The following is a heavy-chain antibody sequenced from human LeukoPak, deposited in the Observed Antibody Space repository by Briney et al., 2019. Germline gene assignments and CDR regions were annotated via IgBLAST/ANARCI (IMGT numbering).Heavy chain of an antibody. CDR1: GFTFSDYS. V-gene: IGHV3-7*01. CDR3: ARDEDCSSTSCYNYYYYMDV. D-gene: IGHD2-2*02. CDR2: IKQDGSEK. J-gene: IGHJ6*03. Sequence: GGSLRLSCAASGFTFSDYSMNWVRQAPGKGLEWVANIKQDGSEKYYVDSVKGRFTISRDNAKNSLYLQMNSLRAEDTAVYYCARDEDCSSTSCYNYYYYMDVWGKGTTVTVSS.